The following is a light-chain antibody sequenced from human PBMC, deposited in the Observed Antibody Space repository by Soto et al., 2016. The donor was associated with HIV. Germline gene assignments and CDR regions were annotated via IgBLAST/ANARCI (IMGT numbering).Light chain of an antibody. J-gene: IGKJ4*01. CDR1: QGISTY. CDR3: QKYNSAPLT. V-gene: IGKV1-27*01. CDR2: AAF. Sequence: DIQLTQSPSFLSASVGDRVTITCRASQGISTYLAWYQQKPGKVPKLLIYAAFTLQSGVPSRFTGSGSGTDFTLTISSLQPEDVATYYCQKYNSAPLTFGGGTKVRSN.